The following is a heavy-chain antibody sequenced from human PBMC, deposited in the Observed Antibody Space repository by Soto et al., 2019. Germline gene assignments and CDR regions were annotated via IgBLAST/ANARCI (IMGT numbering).Heavy chain of an antibody. Sequence: PGEYLKISCKGSGYSFTSYWIGWVRQMPGKGLEWMGIIYPGDSDTRYSPSFQGQVTISADKSISTAYLQWSSLKASDTAMYYCARRKGPVGYGMDVWGQGTTVTVSS. D-gene: IGHD2-2*01. CDR1: GYSFTSYW. J-gene: IGHJ6*02. V-gene: IGHV5-51*01. CDR3: ARRKGPVGYGMDV. CDR2: IYPGDSDT.